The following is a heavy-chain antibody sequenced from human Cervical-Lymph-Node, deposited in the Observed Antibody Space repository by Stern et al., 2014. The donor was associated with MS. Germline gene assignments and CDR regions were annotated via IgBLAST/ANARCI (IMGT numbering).Heavy chain of an antibody. D-gene: IGHD4-17*01. CDR2: IYPGDSDP. V-gene: IGHV5-51*01. CDR3: ARDYGDYAFDY. Sequence: VQLVQSGAEVKKPGESLKISCKGSGYSFTANWIAWVRQMPGKGLAWMGIIYPGDSDPRYSPSFQVQVTISADKSISTAYLQWSSLKASDTAMYYCARDYGDYAFDYWGQGTLVTVSS. J-gene: IGHJ4*02. CDR1: GYSFTANW.